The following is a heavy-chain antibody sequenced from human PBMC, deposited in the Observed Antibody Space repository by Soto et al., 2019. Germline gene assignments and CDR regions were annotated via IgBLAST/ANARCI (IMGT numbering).Heavy chain of an antibody. Sequence: SETLSLTCTVSGGSISSSSYYWGWIRQPPGKGLEWIGSIYYSGSTYYNPSLKSRVTISVDTSKNQFSLKLSSVTAADTAVYYCASVGDPCYSSGCDYWGQGTLVTVSS. CDR2: IYYSGST. CDR3: ASVGDPCYSSGCDY. J-gene: IGHJ4*02. D-gene: IGHD6-19*01. V-gene: IGHV4-39*01. CDR1: GGSISSSSYY.